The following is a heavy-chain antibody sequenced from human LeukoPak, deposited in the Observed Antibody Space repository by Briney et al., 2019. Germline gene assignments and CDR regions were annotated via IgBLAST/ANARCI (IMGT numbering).Heavy chain of an antibody. Sequence: SETLSLTCTVSGGSISSYYWSWIRQPPGKGLEWIGYIYYSGSTNYNPSLKSRVTISVDTSKNQFSLRLSSVTAADTAVYYCARDLTYYDSGGFDPWGQGTLVTVSS. CDR3: ARDLTYYDSGGFDP. CDR1: GGSISSYY. CDR2: IYYSGST. V-gene: IGHV4-59*01. J-gene: IGHJ5*02. D-gene: IGHD3-22*01.